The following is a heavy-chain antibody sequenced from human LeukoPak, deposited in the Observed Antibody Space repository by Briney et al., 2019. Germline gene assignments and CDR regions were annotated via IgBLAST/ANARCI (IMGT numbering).Heavy chain of an antibody. V-gene: IGHV4-34*01. CDR1: GGSFSGYH. J-gene: IGHJ4*02. CDR2: INHRGST. D-gene: IGHD5-18*01. CDR3: ASTSAMVYFDY. Sequence: SETLSLTCAVYGGSFSGYHWSWIRQPPGKGLEWIGEINHRGSTNYNPSLKSRVTISVDTSKNQFSLKLSSVTTADTAVYYCASTSAMVYFDYWGQGTLVTVSS.